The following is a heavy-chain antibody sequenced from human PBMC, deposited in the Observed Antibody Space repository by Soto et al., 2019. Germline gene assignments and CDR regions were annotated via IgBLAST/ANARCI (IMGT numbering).Heavy chain of an antibody. D-gene: IGHD1-26*01. CDR2: IDPDDSYT. J-gene: IGHJ6*02. V-gene: IGHV5-10-1*01. Sequence: PGESLKISCVGPGYTFTTYWINWVRQMPGKGLEWMGRIDPDDSYTDYSPSFQGHVPFSIDKSINTAYLHWSSLTASDTAIYFCTRRRKTTMTYYSFYGLDVWAQGAAVTVSS. CDR3: TRRRKTTMTYYSFYGLDV. CDR1: GYTFTTYW.